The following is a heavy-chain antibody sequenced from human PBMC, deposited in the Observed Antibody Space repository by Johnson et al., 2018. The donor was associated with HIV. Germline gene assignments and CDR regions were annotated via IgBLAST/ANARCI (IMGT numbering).Heavy chain of an antibody. CDR1: GFTLDDYA. V-gene: IGHV3-23*04. Sequence: EVQLVESGGGLVQPGRSLRLSCAASGFTLDDYAMHWVRQAPGKGLEWVSGISGSGGGTYYADSVRGRFTISRDNSKNTLNVQMHSLRVDDTAVYYCARGGEGSWELPTTNAFDIWGQGTMVTVSS. J-gene: IGHJ3*02. D-gene: IGHD1-26*01. CDR3: ARGGEGSWELPTTNAFDI. CDR2: ISGSGGGT.